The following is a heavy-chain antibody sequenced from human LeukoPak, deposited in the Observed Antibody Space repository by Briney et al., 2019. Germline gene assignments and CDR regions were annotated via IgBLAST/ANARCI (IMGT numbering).Heavy chain of an antibody. CDR2: FDPEDGET. CDR3: ATGVALGPGSSLSFDY. D-gene: IGHD3-10*01. CDR1: GYTFTSYY. V-gene: IGHV1-24*01. Sequence: ASVKVSCKASGYTFTSYYMHWVRQAPGKGLEWMGGFDPEDGETIYAQKFQGRVTMTEDTSTDTAYMELSSLRSEDTAVYYCATGVALGPGSSLSFDYWGQGTLVTVSS. J-gene: IGHJ4*02.